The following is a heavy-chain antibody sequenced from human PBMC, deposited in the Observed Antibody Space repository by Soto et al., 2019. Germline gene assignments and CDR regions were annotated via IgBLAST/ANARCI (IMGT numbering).Heavy chain of an antibody. CDR3: ARGHNYYDSSGYYYGAFDI. CDR2: INHSGST. V-gene: IGHV4-34*01. J-gene: IGHJ3*02. CDR1: GGSFSGYY. D-gene: IGHD3-22*01. Sequence: NPSETLSLTCAVYGGSFSGYYWSWIRQPPGKGLEWIGEINHSGSTNYNPSLKSRVTISVDTPKNQFSLKLSSVTAADTAVYYCARGHNYYDSSGYYYGAFDIWGQGTMVTVSS.